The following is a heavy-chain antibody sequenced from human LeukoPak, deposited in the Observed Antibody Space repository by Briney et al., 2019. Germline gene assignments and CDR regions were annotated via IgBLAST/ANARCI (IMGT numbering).Heavy chain of an antibody. D-gene: IGHD2-2*01. V-gene: IGHV1-69*13. J-gene: IGHJ6*02. Sequence: SVKVSCKASGGTFSSYAISWVRQAPGQGLEWMGGIIPIFGTANYAQKFQGRVTITADESTSTAYMELSSLRSEDTAVYYCARSPPQGIVVVPAAHKYYYGMDVWGQRTTVTVSS. CDR1: GGTFSSYA. CDR3: ARSPPQGIVVVPAAHKYYYGMDV. CDR2: IIPIFGTA.